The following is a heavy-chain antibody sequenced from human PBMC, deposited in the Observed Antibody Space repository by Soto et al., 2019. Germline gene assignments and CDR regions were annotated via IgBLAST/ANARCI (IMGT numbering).Heavy chain of an antibody. D-gene: IGHD6-19*01. CDR3: ARDRPYSSGWYVPDYYYYYGMDV. J-gene: IGHJ6*01. V-gene: IGHV3-30-3*01. Sequence: QVQLVESGGGVVQPGRSLRLSCAASGFTFSSYAMHWVRQAPGKGLEWVAVISYDGSNKYYADSVKGRFTISRDNSKNTLYLQMNSLRAEDTAVYYCARDRPYSSGWYVPDYYYYYGMDVW. CDR2: ISYDGSNK. CDR1: GFTFSSYA.